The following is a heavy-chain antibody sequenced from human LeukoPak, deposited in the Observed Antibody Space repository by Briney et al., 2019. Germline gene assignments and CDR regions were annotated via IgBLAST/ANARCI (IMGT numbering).Heavy chain of an antibody. CDR1: GLSFSTYS. D-gene: IGHD5-18*01. CDR3: AKLPEEKYNFDY. CDR2: LSGDGYYK. J-gene: IGHJ4*02. V-gene: IGHV3-23*01. Sequence: GGSLRLSCAASGLSFSTYSMSWVRQAPGKGPEWVSVLSGDGYYKYYADAVKGRFTISRDNSNNMVYLQMNSLRADDTALYYCAKLPEEKYNFDYWGQGTLVTVSS.